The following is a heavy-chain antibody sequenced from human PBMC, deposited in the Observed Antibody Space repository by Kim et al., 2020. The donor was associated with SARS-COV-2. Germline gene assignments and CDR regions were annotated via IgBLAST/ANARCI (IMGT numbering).Heavy chain of an antibody. CDR3: ARDREYAGDAFDI. D-gene: IGHD2-2*01. CDR2: IYSGGST. V-gene: IGHV3-53*01. J-gene: IGHJ3*02. Sequence: GGSLRLSCAASGFTVSSNYMSWVRQAPGKGLEWVSVIYSGGSTYYADSVKGRFTISRDNSKNTLYLQMNSLRAEDTAVYYCARDREYAGDAFDIWGQGTMVTVSS. CDR1: GFTVSSNY.